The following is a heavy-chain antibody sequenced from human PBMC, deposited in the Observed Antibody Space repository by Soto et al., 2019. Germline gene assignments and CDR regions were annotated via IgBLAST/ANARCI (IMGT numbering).Heavy chain of an antibody. J-gene: IGHJ6*02. Sequence: PGGSLRLSCAASVFTFSSYSMNWVRQAPGKGLEWVSSISSSSSYIYYADSVKGRFTISRDNAKNSLYLQMNSLRAEDTAVYYCARDRVVVVVAATGDKDYYYYGMDVWGQGTTVTVSS. CDR2: ISSSSSYI. CDR1: VFTFSSYS. V-gene: IGHV3-21*03. D-gene: IGHD2-15*01. CDR3: ARDRVVVVVAATGDKDYYYYGMDV.